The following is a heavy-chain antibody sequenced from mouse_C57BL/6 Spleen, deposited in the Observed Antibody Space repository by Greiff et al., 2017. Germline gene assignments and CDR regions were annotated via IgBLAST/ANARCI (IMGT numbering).Heavy chain of an antibody. D-gene: IGHD1-1*01. J-gene: IGHJ1*03. CDR3: TAYYGSSYGYFAV. V-gene: IGHV1-15*01. CDR2: IDPETGGT. CDR1: GYTFTDYE. Sequence: QVHVQQSGAELVRPGASVTLSCKASGYTFTDYEMHWVKQTPVHGLEWIGAIDPETGGTAYNQKFKGKAILTADKSSSTAYMELRSLTSEDSAVYSCTAYYGSSYGYFAVWGTGTTVTVSS.